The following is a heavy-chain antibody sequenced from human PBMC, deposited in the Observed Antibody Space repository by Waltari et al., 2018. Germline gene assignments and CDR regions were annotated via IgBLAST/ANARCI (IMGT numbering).Heavy chain of an antibody. J-gene: IGHJ4*01. CDR3: ASFGYCADGVCYGDF. Sequence: VQLVESGGGLVQPGGSVRLSCAASGFTFSTYWMNWVRQAPGKGLEWVADIKEDGSKKHYAGSVKGRFTISRDNAKNSLFLQLNSLRVEDTAIYYCASFGYCADGVCYGDFWGQGTLVTVSS. D-gene: IGHD2-8*01. CDR2: IKEDGSKK. V-gene: IGHV3-7*01. CDR1: GFTFSTYW.